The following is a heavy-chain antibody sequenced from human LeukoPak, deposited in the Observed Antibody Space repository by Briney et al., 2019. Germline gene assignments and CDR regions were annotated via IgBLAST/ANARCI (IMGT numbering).Heavy chain of an antibody. D-gene: IGHD3-22*01. CDR3: VRDWGYDSSGYWQKYFDT. Sequence: GGSLRLSCATSGFTFTTFWMHWVRQAPGKGLVWVSRINHDGSSTNYADSVKGRFTISRDNAKNTVYLQMNSLRAEDTAVYYCVRDWGYDSSGYWQKYFDTCGQGTLVTVSS. CDR2: INHDGSST. J-gene: IGHJ4*02. V-gene: IGHV3-74*01. CDR1: GFTFTTFW.